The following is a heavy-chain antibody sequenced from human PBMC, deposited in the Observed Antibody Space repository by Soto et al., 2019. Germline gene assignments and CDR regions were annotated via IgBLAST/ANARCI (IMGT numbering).Heavy chain of an antibody. Sequence: ASAKVSCKSSGYTFTSYGISWVRQAPGQGLEWMGWISAYNGNTNYAQKLQGRVTMTTDTSTSTAYMELRSLRSDDTAVYYCSRSDSGSYTYYYYYGMDVWGQGTTVTVSS. CDR1: GYTFTSYG. J-gene: IGHJ6*02. V-gene: IGHV1-18*04. CDR3: SRSDSGSYTYYYYYGMDV. CDR2: ISAYNGNT. D-gene: IGHD1-26*01.